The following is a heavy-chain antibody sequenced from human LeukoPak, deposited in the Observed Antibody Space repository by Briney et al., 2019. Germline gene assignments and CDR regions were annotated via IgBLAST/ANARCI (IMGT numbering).Heavy chain of an antibody. CDR1: GGTFSSYA. D-gene: IGHD3-10*01. V-gene: IGHV1-69*04. Sequence: ASVKVACKASGGTFSSYAISWVRQAHGQGLEWMGRIIPILGIANYAQKFQSRVAITADKSTSTAYMELSSLRSEDTAVYYCARARGARGVIITYPGGYWGQGTLVTVSS. CDR3: ARARGARGVIITYPGGY. J-gene: IGHJ4*02. CDR2: IIPILGIA.